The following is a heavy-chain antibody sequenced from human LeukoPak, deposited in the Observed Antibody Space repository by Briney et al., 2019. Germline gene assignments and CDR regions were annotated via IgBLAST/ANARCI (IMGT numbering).Heavy chain of an antibody. CDR3: ASQRWLQSSFDY. J-gene: IGHJ4*02. CDR1: GFTFSSYD. CDR2: IGTAGDT. Sequence: GGSLRLSCAASGFTFSSYDMHWVRRATGKGLEWVSAIGTAGDTYYPGSVKGRFTISRENAKNSLYLQMNSLRAGDTAVYYCASQRWLQSSFDYWGQGTLVTVSS. D-gene: IGHD5-24*01. V-gene: IGHV3-13*01.